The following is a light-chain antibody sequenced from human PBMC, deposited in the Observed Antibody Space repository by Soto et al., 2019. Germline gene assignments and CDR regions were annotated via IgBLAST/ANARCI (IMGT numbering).Light chain of an antibody. CDR2: LDSDGSH. Sequence: QLVLTQSPSASASLGASVKLTCTLSSGHSSYAIAWHQQQPEKGPRYLMKLDSDGSHTKGDAIPDRFSGSSSGAERYLTISRLQSEDEADYCCQTWGTGIHVVFGGGTKLTVL. CDR1: SGHSSYA. V-gene: IGLV4-69*01. CDR3: QTWGTGIHVV. J-gene: IGLJ2*01.